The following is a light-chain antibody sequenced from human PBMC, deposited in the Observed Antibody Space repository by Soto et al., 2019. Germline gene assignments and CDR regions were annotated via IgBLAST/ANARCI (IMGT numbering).Light chain of an antibody. J-gene: IGKJ5*01. V-gene: IGKV3D-15*02. CDR1: QTVRDN. CDR3: QHYDSLPLT. CDR2: GAN. Sequence: ELVMKQSPATLSVSPGERATLSCRASQTVRDNLGWYQQKPGQPPRLLIYGANTRATGIPARFSGSGSGTDFTLTISRLEPEDFAVFYCQHYDSLPLTFGQGTRLEIK.